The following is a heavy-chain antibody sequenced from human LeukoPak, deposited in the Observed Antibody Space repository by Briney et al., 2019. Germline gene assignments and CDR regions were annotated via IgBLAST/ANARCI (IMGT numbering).Heavy chain of an antibody. CDR3: ARSYCTDGSCENLDY. J-gene: IGHJ4*02. Sequence: PGGSLRLSCAASGFTFSSYGMNWVRQAPGKGLEWVSYISSRRSTIDYADSVKGRFTISRDNAKNSLYLQMNSLRAEDTAVYYCARSYCTDGSCENLDYWGQGTLVSVSS. CDR1: GFTFSSYG. V-gene: IGHV3-48*01. CDR2: ISSRRSTI. D-gene: IGHD2-15*01.